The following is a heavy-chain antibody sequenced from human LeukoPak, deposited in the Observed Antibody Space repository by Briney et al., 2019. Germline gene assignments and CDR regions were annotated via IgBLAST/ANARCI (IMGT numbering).Heavy chain of an antibody. Sequence: PSETLSLTCTVSGGSISSYYWGWIRQPPGKGLEWIGSIYYSGSTYYNPSLKSRVTISVDTSKNQFSLKLSSVTAADTAVYYCARDLAVTSYYFDYWGQGTLVTVSS. V-gene: IGHV4-39*07. CDR2: IYYSGST. CDR1: GGSISSYY. J-gene: IGHJ4*02. D-gene: IGHD2-21*02. CDR3: ARDLAVTSYYFDY.